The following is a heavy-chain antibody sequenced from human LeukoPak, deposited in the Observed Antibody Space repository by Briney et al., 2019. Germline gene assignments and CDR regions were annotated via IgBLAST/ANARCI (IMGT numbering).Heavy chain of an antibody. J-gene: IGHJ4*02. Sequence: ASVKVSCKASGYTLTSYGISWVRQAPGQGLEWMGWISAYNGNTNYAQKLQGRVTMTTDTSTSTAYMELRSLRSDDTAVYYCARDRYYDIPLDYWGQGTLVTVSS. D-gene: IGHD3-22*01. CDR3: ARDRYYDIPLDY. CDR1: GYTLTSYG. CDR2: ISAYNGNT. V-gene: IGHV1-18*01.